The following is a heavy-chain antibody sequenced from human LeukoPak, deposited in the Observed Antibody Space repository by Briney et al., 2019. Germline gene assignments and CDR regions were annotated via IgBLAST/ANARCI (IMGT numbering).Heavy chain of an antibody. J-gene: IGHJ4*02. CDR3: ANRLVERDYFDY. V-gene: IGHV3-23*01. D-gene: IGHD1-26*01. Sequence: GGSLRLSCAASGFTFSSYAMSWVRQAPGKGLEWVSAISGSGGSTYYADSVKGRFTISRDNSKNTLYLQMTSLRAEDTAVYYCANRLVERDYFDYWGQGTLVTVSS. CDR2: ISGSGGST. CDR1: GFTFSSYA.